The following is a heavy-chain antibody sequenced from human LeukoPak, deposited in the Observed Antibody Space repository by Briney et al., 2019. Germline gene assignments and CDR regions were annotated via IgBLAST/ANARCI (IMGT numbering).Heavy chain of an antibody. V-gene: IGHV4-61*08. CDR3: AREYSAFDH. J-gene: IGHJ4*01. CDR2: VYHNDNN. Sequence: SSETLSLTCTVSGDPISSHSDYKWTWIRQPPGKGLEWIGYVYHNDNNNYNPFLGSRLTISVDTSQNQFSLRLPSVTAADTAVYFCAREYSAFDHWGHGTLVTVSS. CDR1: GDPISSHSDY. D-gene: IGHD4-11*01.